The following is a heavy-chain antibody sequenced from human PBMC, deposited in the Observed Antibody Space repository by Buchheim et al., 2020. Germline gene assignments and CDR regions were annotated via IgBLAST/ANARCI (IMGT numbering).Heavy chain of an antibody. CDR1: GFNLSDYY. Sequence: EVQLVESGGGLVQPGGSLRLSCAASGFNLSDYYMEWVRQAPGKGLEWVGRSRNKANSYTTEYAASVKGRFTISRDDSKNSLFLQMNSLKTEDTAVYYCARVQRDNSLDSWGQGTL. J-gene: IGHJ4*02. CDR2: SRNKANSYTT. V-gene: IGHV3-72*01. CDR3: ARVQRDNSLDS. D-gene: IGHD2-21*01.